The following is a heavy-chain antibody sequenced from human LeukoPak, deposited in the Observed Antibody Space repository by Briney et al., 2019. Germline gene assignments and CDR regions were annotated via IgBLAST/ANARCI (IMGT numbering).Heavy chain of an antibody. CDR3: ATLGATEFDY. D-gene: IGHD1-26*01. CDR1: GYTFTDYY. J-gene: IGHJ4*02. V-gene: IGHV1-2*02. Sequence: ASVKVSCKASGYTFTDYYIHWVRQAPGQGLEGMGWINPNSGGTTYAQKFQGRVTMTRDTSINTAYMELSRLRSDDTAVYYCATLGATEFDYWGQGTLVTVSS. CDR2: INPNSGGT.